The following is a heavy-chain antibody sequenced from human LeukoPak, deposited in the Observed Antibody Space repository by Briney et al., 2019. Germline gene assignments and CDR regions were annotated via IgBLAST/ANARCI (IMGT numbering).Heavy chain of an antibody. CDR3: ARAFGPYYYYGMDV. CDR1: GGSISSYY. J-gene: IGHJ6*02. D-gene: IGHD3-10*01. Sequence: PSETLSLTCTVSGGSISSYYWSWIRQPPGKGLEWIGYIFTSGSTNYNPSLKSRVTISVDTSKNQFSLKLSSVTAADTAVYYCARAFGPYYYYGMDVWGQGTTVTVSS. V-gene: IGHV4-4*09. CDR2: IFTSGST.